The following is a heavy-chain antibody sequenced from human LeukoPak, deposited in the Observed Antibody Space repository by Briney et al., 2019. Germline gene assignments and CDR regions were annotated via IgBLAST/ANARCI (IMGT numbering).Heavy chain of an antibody. J-gene: IGHJ4*02. CDR3: ARAGTCSSTSCDGGIEY. D-gene: IGHD2-2*01. CDR2: ISTTSTYI. V-gene: IGHV3-21*06. CDR1: GFAFSNYN. Sequence: GGSLRLSCAASGFAFSNYNMKWVRQAPGKGLEWVSFISTTSTYIYCADSVKGRFTVSRDNSKNLLYLQMDSLRVEDTAVYYCARAGTCSSTSCDGGIEYWGQGTLVTVSS.